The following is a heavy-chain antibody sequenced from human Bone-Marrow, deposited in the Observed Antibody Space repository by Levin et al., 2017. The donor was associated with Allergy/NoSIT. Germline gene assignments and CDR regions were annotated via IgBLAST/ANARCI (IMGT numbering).Heavy chain of an antibody. V-gene: IGHV3-30*18. D-gene: IGHD3-10*01. Sequence: GGSLRLSCAASGFTFSSFAMHWVRQAPGKGLEWVASISYDGSNKYYADSVKGRLTISRDNSKNTLYLQMNSLRAEDTAVYYCAKDSRNYYYGSGSASPGIPQYWGQGTLVTVSS. J-gene: IGHJ4*02. CDR1: GFTFSSFA. CDR3: AKDSRNYYYGSGSASPGIPQY. CDR2: ISYDGSNK.